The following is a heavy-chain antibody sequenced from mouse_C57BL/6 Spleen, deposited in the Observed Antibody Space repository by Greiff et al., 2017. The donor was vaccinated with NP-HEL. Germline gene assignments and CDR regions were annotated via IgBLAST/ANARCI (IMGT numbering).Heavy chain of an antibody. Sequence: QVQLQQPGTELVKPGASVKLSCKASGYTFTSYWMHWVKQRPGQGLEWIGNINPSNGGTNYNEKFKSKATLTVDKSSSTAYMQLSSLTSEDSAVYICARERGDGKVRWDFDVWGTGTTGTVSS. CDR3: ARERGDGKVRWDFDV. D-gene: IGHD3-3*01. J-gene: IGHJ1*03. V-gene: IGHV1-53*01. CDR1: GYTFTSYW. CDR2: INPSNGGT.